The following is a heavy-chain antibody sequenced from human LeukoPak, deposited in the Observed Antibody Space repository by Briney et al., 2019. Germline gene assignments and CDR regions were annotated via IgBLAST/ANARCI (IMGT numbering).Heavy chain of an antibody. Sequence: ASVKVSCKAFGYTFTSYGISWLRQAPGQGVEWLGWISAYNGKTNYVQDLQGRLTFTTDASTNTAYMELRNLRSDDTAAYFCARPDPKNSGYEYFDYWGQGTLVTVSS. V-gene: IGHV1-18*01. CDR2: ISAYNGKT. J-gene: IGHJ4*02. D-gene: IGHD5-12*01. CDR3: ARPDPKNSGYEYFDY. CDR1: GYTFTSYG.